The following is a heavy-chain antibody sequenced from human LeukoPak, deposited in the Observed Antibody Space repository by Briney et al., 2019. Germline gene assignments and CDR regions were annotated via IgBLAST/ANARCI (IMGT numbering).Heavy chain of an antibody. D-gene: IGHD4-17*01. CDR2: INPNSGGT. V-gene: IGHV1-2*02. J-gene: IGHJ4*02. CDR1: GYTFTGYY. Sequence: ASVKVSCKASGYTFTGYYIHWVRQAPGQGLEWMGWINPNSGGTHYAQKSQGRVTMTRDTSLSTTYLELSSLRSDDTAVYYCARSLFYGDQGYFDYWGQGTLVTVSS. CDR3: ARSLFYGDQGYFDY.